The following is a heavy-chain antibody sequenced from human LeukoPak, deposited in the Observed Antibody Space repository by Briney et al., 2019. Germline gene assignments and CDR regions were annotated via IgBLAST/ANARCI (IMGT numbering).Heavy chain of an antibody. CDR2: ISGSGDGT. CDR1: GFTFSSYA. J-gene: IGHJ5*02. D-gene: IGHD2-2*01. Sequence: HSGGSLRLSCAASGFTFSSYAMSWVRQAPGKGLEWVSGISGSGDGTYYADSVKGRFTISRDNSKNTLYLQMNSLRAEDTAVYYCAKAVEPAALVQNWFDPWGQGTLVTVSS. CDR3: AKAVEPAALVQNWFDP. V-gene: IGHV3-23*01.